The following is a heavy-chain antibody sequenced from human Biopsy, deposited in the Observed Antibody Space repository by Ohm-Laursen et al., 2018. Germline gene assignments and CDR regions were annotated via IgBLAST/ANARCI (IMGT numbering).Heavy chain of an antibody. CDR2: IIPMLGTV. V-gene: IGHV1-69*06. Sequence: GSSVNVSCKASGGTFHKYGVTWVRQAPGQGLEWMGGIIPMLGTVQYARKLRGRVTITADKPTSTAYMELTSLTSDDTAVYYCARDTLMAQHRVPGENWFDPWGQGTLVTVSS. J-gene: IGHJ5*02. CDR1: GGTFHKYG. D-gene: IGHD3-10*01. CDR3: ARDTLMAQHRVPGENWFDP.